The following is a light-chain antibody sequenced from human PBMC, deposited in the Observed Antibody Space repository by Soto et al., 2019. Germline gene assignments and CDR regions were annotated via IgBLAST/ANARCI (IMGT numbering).Light chain of an antibody. CDR3: QQYDNWWT. Sequence: EIVMTQSPATLSVSPGERATLPCRASQSVGSNLAWYQKKPGQAPRLLIYGASTRATGIPARFSGSGSGTEFTLTISSLQSEDFAVYYWQQYDNWWTFGQGTRVEIK. V-gene: IGKV3-15*01. CDR2: GAS. J-gene: IGKJ1*01. CDR1: QSVGSN.